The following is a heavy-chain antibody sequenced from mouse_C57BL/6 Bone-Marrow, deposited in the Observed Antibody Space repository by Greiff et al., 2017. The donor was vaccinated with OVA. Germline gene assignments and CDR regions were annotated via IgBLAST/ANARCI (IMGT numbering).Heavy chain of an antibody. Sequence: EVMLVESGGGLVQPGGSLKLSCAASGFTFSDYYMYWVRQTPEKRLEWVAYISNGGGSTYYPDTVKGRFTISRDNAKNTLYLQMSRLKSEDTAMYYCARRGYGSSYYYWGQGTTLTVSS. D-gene: IGHD1-1*01. CDR3: ARRGYGSSYYY. J-gene: IGHJ2*01. CDR1: GFTFSDYY. V-gene: IGHV5-12*01. CDR2: ISNGGGST.